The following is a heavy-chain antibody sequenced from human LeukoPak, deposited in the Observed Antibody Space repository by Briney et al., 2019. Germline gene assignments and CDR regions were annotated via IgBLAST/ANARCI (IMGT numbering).Heavy chain of an antibody. Sequence: GSLRLSCAASGFTVSSNYMSWVRQPPGKGLEWIGEINHSGSTNYNPSLKSRVTISVDTSKNQFSLKLSSVTAADTAVYYCARGNYYDSSGYYYWGQGTLVTVSS. D-gene: IGHD3-22*01. V-gene: IGHV4-34*01. CDR1: GFTVSSNY. CDR3: ARGNYYDSSGYYY. CDR2: INHSGST. J-gene: IGHJ4*02.